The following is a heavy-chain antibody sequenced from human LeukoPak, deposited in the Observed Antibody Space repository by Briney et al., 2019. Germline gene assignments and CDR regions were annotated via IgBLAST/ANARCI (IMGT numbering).Heavy chain of an antibody. CDR1: GGSISSSSYY. J-gene: IGHJ4*02. V-gene: IGHV4-39*01. CDR3: ARLVSDWDFWSGYYYAQDYYFDY. Sequence: PSETLSLTCTVSGGSISSSSYYWGWIRQPPGKGLEWIGSTYYSGSTYYNPSLKSRVTISVDTSKNQFSLKLSSVTAADTAVYYCARLVSDWDFWSGYYYAQDYYFDYWGQGTLVTVSS. CDR2: TYYSGST. D-gene: IGHD3-3*01.